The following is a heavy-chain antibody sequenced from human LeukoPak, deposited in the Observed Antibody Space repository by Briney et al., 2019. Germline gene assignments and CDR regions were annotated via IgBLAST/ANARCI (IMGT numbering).Heavy chain of an antibody. CDR1: EYTFSVYH. D-gene: IGHD2-2*01. J-gene: IGHJ4*02. V-gene: IGHV1-2*02. CDR3: ARDQYCTSTSCYPYFDY. Sequence: ASVKVSCKASEYTFSVYHIHWVRQAPGQGLEWMAWINPDSGDTNYAQKFQGRVTMTRDTSISTAYMEVSSLRSDDTAVYYCARDQYCTSTSCYPYFDYWGQGTLVTVSS. CDR2: INPDSGDT.